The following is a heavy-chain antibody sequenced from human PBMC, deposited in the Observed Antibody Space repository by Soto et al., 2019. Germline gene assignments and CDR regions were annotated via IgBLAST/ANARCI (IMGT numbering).Heavy chain of an antibody. CDR2: ISGSGGST. V-gene: IGHV3-23*01. CDR1: GFTFSSYA. D-gene: IGHD2-2*01. J-gene: IGHJ4*02. Sequence: GGSLRLSCAASGFTFSSYAMSWVRQAPGKGLEWVSAISGSGGSTYYADSVKGRFTISRDNSKNTLYLQMNSLRAEDTAVYYCARMPVPATAIRFDYWGQGTLVTVSS. CDR3: ARMPVPATAIRFDY.